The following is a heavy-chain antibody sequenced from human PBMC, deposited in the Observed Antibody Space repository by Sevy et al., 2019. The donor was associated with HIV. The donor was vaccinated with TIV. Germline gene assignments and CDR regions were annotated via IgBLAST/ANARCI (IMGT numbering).Heavy chain of an antibody. CDR3: MRNGGAFDNGFDP. CDR1: GFTFSSYD. Sequence: GGSLRLSCTASGFTFSSYDMNWVRRAPGKGLEWVSKISSSGSSIYYADSVKGRFTISRDNAKNSLNLQMNSLRAEDTAVYYCMRNGGAFDNGFDPWGQGTLVTVSS. D-gene: IGHD3-16*01. V-gene: IGHV3-48*03. J-gene: IGHJ5*02. CDR2: ISSSGSSI.